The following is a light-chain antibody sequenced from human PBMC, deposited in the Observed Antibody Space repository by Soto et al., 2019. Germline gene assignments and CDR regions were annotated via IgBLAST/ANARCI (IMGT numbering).Light chain of an antibody. V-gene: IGKV1-39*01. Sequence: DIKMAQSPSSLSASLGDRVTISCRASQSIGSYLNWYQQKPGKAPQLLMHAAGALESGVPSRFSDCGSGTDFTLIISSLQPEDFATYFCQQSFRSPFTFGPGTTVYL. CDR1: QSIGSY. J-gene: IGKJ3*01. CDR3: QQSFRSPFT. CDR2: AAG.